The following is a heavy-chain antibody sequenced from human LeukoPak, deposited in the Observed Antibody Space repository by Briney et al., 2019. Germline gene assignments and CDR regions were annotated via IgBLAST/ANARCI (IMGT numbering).Heavy chain of an antibody. CDR2: INHSGST. V-gene: IGHV4-34*01. J-gene: IGHJ4*02. CDR1: GGSFSGYY. Sequence: SETLSLTCAVYGGSFSGYYWSWIRQPPGKGLEWIGEINHSGSTNYNPSLKSRVTISVDTSKNQFSLKLSSVTAADTAVYYCARDYDILTGYPTYYFDYWGQGTLVTVSS. D-gene: IGHD3-9*01. CDR3: ARDYDILTGYPTYYFDY.